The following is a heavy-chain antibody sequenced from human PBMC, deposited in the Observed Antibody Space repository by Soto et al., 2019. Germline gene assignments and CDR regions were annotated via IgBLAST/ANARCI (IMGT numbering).Heavy chain of an antibody. CDR1: GLTFSIYS. D-gene: IGHD3-10*01. Sequence: GSLRLSCAASGLTFSIYSMNWVRQAPGKGLEWVSYISSSSSTIYYADSVKGRFTISRDNAKNSLYLQMNSLRAEDTAVYYCARYYYGSGSYQYPSDYWGQG. CDR3: ARYYYGSGSYQYPSDY. CDR2: ISSSSSTI. J-gene: IGHJ4*02. V-gene: IGHV3-48*01.